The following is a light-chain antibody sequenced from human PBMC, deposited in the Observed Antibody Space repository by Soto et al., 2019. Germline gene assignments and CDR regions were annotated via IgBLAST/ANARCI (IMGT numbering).Light chain of an antibody. CDR1: HDISKH. Sequence: DIQMTQSPSSLSASVGDRVTITCQASHDISKHLNWCQHKPGKAPKVLIYDASSLETGVPSRFSGSGSGTDFTFTITSLQPEDIATYYCQQYDSLPYTFGLGTKVDIK. V-gene: IGKV1-33*01. J-gene: IGKJ2*01. CDR3: QQYDSLPYT. CDR2: DAS.